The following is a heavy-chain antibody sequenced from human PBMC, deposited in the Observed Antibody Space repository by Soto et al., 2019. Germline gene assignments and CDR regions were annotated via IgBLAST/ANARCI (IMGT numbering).Heavy chain of an antibody. CDR3: ARYRGYGSASYYNSFDE. D-gene: IGHD3-10*01. V-gene: IGHV4-59*01. Sequence: SETLSLTCTVSGASIRNYYWTWIRQPPGKGLEWIGYTYYSGSSNYNPSLRSRVTMSVDTSKNQFSLKLNSVTAADTAVYYCARYRGYGSASYYNSFDEWGQGTLVTV. CDR2: TYYSGSS. J-gene: IGHJ4*02. CDR1: GASIRNYY.